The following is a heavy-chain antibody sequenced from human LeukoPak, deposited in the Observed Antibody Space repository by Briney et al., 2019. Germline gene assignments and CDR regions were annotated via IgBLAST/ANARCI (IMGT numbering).Heavy chain of an antibody. V-gene: IGHV3-48*03. Sequence: GGSLRLSCAASGFIFSSYAMSWVRQAPGKGLEWVSYISSSGSTIYYADSVKGRFTISRDNAKNSLYLQMNSLRAEDTAVYYCARTLAAAGLFDYWGQGTLVTVSS. CDR1: GFIFSSYA. D-gene: IGHD6-13*01. CDR3: ARTLAAAGLFDY. CDR2: ISSSGSTI. J-gene: IGHJ4*02.